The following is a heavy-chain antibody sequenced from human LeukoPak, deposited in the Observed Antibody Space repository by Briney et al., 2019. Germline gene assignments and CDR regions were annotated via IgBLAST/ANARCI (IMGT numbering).Heavy chain of an antibody. D-gene: IGHD4-11*01. J-gene: IGHJ3*01. V-gene: IGHV3-23*01. Sequence: GSLRLSYAASGCSLSSYAMSWVRQAPGQGREWVSVISVSGGTTFYADPVKGRFTISRDNSKNTLYLEMNSLRVGDTAIYYCAKGRTVLNDALDVWGQGTMVTVSS. CDR3: AKGRTVLNDALDV. CDR1: GCSLSSYA. CDR2: ISVSGGTT.